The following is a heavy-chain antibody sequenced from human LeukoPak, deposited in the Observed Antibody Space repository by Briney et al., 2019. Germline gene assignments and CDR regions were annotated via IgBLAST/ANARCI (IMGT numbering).Heavy chain of an antibody. CDR1: GFTFSSHS. Sequence: GGSLRLSCAASGFTFSSHSMNWVRQAPGKGLEWVSSISSSSSYIYYADSVKGRFTISRDNAKNSLYLQMNSLRAEDTAVYYCARGGYSYGPVGYWGQGTLVTVSS. J-gene: IGHJ4*02. CDR2: ISSSSSYI. CDR3: ARGGYSYGPVGY. D-gene: IGHD5-18*01. V-gene: IGHV3-21*01.